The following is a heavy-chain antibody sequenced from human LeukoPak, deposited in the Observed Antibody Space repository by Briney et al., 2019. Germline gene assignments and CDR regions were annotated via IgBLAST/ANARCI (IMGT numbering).Heavy chain of an antibody. D-gene: IGHD6-19*01. CDR1: GYTFTKYY. CDR3: ARDGVAGTYYSDF. CDR2: ISPSGGST. V-gene: IGHV1-46*01. J-gene: IGHJ4*02. Sequence: GASVKVSCKASGYTFTKYYMHWVRQAPGQVLEWMGMISPSGGSTSYPQKFQDRVTLTRDTSTSTVYMELSSLRSEDTALYFCARDGVAGTYYSDFWGQGTLVTVSS.